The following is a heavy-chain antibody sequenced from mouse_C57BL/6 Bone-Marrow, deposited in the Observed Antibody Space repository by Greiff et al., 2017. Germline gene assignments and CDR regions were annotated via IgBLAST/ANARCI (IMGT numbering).Heavy chain of an antibody. D-gene: IGHD1-1*01. CDR2: IHPNSGST. Sequence: VQLQQPGAELVKPGASVKLSCKASGYTFTSYWMHWVKQRPGQGLEWIGMIHPNSGSTNYNEKFKSKATLTVDKSSSTAYMQLSSLTSEDSAVYYCARRSITTRFADWGQGTLVTVSA. CDR3: ARRSITTRFAD. V-gene: IGHV1-64*01. CDR1: GYTFTSYW. J-gene: IGHJ3*01.